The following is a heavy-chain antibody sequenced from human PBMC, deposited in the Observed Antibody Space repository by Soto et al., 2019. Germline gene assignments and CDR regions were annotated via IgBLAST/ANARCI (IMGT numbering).Heavy chain of an antibody. CDR1: GYTLTELS. J-gene: IGHJ6*02. CDR2: FDPEDGET. Sequence: GASVKVSCKVSGYTLTELSMHWVRQAPGKGLEWMGGFDPEDGETIYPQKFQGRVTMTEDTSTDTAYMELSSLRSEDTAVYYCARTEIGSGGMDVWGQGTTVTVSS. CDR3: ARTEIGSGGMDV. D-gene: IGHD2-15*01. V-gene: IGHV1-24*01.